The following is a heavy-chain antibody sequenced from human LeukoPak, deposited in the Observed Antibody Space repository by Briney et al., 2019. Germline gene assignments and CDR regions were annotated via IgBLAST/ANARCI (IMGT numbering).Heavy chain of an antibody. Sequence: GGSLRLSCAASGFTVSSNYMSWVRQAPGQGLEWVSVIYSGGSTYYADSVKGRFTISRDNSKNTLYLQMNSLRAEDTAVYFCARVSSYLLDYWGQGTLVTVSS. V-gene: IGHV3-66*01. D-gene: IGHD2/OR15-2a*01. CDR2: IYSGGST. CDR3: ARVSSYLLDY. CDR1: GFTVSSNY. J-gene: IGHJ4*02.